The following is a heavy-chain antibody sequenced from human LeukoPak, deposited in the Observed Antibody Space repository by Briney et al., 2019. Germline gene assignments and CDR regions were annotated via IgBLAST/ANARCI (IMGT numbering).Heavy chain of an antibody. V-gene: IGHV3-73*01. D-gene: IGHD6-19*01. CDR3: SKGSSGGWYDAFDI. Sequence: GGSLRLSCAASGYTFSGSAMQWVPQASGKGLEWVGRIRSKANSYATAYAASAKGRFTIHRDDSKNTAYLQMNSLKTEDTAVYYCSKGSSGGWYDAFDIWGQGTLVTVSS. CDR2: IRSKANSYAT. CDR1: GYTFSGSA. J-gene: IGHJ3*02.